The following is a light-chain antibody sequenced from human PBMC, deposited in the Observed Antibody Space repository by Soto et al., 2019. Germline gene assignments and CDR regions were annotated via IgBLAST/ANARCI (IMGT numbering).Light chain of an antibody. V-gene: IGKV3-20*01. J-gene: IGKJ5*01. CDR2: GAS. CDR3: QQYGSSPLIT. CDR1: QSVSSSY. Sequence: IVLAQSPGPPSLSPGGKAPPSCRARQSVSSSYLAWYQQRPGQAPRLLIYGASSRATDIPDRFSGSGSGTDFTLTISRLEPEDFAVYYCQQYGSSPLITFGQGTRLEIK.